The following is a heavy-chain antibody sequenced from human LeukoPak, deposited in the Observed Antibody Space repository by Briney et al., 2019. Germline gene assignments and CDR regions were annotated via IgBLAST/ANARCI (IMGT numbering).Heavy chain of an antibody. J-gene: IGHJ6*02. D-gene: IGHD3-10*01. V-gene: IGHV1-18*01. CDR3: ARDGGPAFIWFGELLLYGMDV. Sequence: GASVKVSCKASGYTFTSYGISWVRQAPGQGLEWMGWISAYNGNTNYAQKLQGRVTMTTDTSTSTAYMELRSLRSDDTAVYYCARDGGPAFIWFGELLLYGMDVWGQGTTVTVSS. CDR2: ISAYNGNT. CDR1: GYTFTSYG.